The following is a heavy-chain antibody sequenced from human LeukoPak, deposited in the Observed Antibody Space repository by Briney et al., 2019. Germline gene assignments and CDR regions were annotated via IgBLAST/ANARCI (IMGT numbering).Heavy chain of an antibody. V-gene: IGHV3-21*01. Sequence: GGSLRLSCAASGFTFSSYTMNWVRQAPGKGLEWVSSISSSSRDIYYADSVKGRFTISRDNAKNTVYLQMNSLRTEDTAVYYCARGLPNYYGMDVWGQGTTVTVSS. CDR3: ARGLPNYYGMDV. CDR1: GFTFSSYT. J-gene: IGHJ6*02. CDR2: ISSSSRDI.